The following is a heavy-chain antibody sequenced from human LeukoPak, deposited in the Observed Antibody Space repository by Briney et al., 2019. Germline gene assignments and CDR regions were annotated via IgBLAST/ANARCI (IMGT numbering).Heavy chain of an antibody. J-gene: IGHJ3*02. Sequence: GGSLRLSCAASGFTFSSYGMHWVRQAPGKGLEWVAFIWYDGSNKYYADSVKGRFTISRDNSKNTLYLQMNSLRAEDTAVYYCASGNATSDAFDIWGQGTMVTVSS. D-gene: IGHD2-15*01. CDR2: IWYDGSNK. CDR3: ASGNATSDAFDI. CDR1: GFTFSSYG. V-gene: IGHV3-33*01.